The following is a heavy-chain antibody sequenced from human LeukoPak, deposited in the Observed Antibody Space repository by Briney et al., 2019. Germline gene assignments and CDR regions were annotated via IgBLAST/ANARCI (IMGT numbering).Heavy chain of an antibody. CDR2: FHTSGST. D-gene: IGHD6-19*01. CDR3: AGRAQTTGWSFDY. V-gene: IGHV4-4*07. Sequence: PSGTLSLTCIVSGGSISSYYWSWIRQPAGKGLEWIGQFHTSGSTNYIPSLKSRVAMSVDTSKNQFSLELSSVTAADTAVYYCAGRAQTTGWSFDYWGQGALVTVSS. CDR1: GGSISSYY. J-gene: IGHJ4*02.